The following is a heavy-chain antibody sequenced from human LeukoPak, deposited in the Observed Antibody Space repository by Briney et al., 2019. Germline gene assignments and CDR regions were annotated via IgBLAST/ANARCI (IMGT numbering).Heavy chain of an antibody. V-gene: IGHV3-23*01. CDR2: MSGSDTGS. CDR1: GFTFCSYS. J-gene: IGHJ4*02. D-gene: IGHD4-23*01. Sequence: GGSLRLFCVASGFTFCSYSLSWGRQAPGPGLEWFSAMSGSDTGSWYADSVKGRFTISRDTSKTTLYLQMNSLRAEDTAIYYCAKDARSFGGTYFDYWGQGIQVTVSS. CDR3: AKDARSFGGTYFDY.